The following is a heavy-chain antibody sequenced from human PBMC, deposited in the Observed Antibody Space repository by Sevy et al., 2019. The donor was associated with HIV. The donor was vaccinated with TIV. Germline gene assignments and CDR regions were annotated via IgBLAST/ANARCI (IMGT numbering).Heavy chain of an antibody. Sequence: GGSLRLSCAASEFTFSGSAMHWVRQASGKGLEWVGHIKNKANTYATAYAASVKGRFTISRDDSKSTAYLQMNNLKTQDTAVYYCSTWYGASLYLWDRGTLVTVS. V-gene: IGHV3-73*01. CDR2: IKNKANTYAT. D-gene: IGHD2-15*01. CDR3: STWYGASLYL. J-gene: IGHJ2*01. CDR1: EFTFSGSA.